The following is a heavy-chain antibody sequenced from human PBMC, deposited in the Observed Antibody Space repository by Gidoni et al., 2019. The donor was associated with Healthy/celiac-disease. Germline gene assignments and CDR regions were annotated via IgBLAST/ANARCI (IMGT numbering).Heavy chain of an antibody. CDR1: GFTFSSYV. V-gene: IGHV3-30*04. CDR2: ISYDGCNK. J-gene: IGHJ4*02. D-gene: IGHD4-17*01. CDR3: ARGPSTTVTPDY. Sequence: QVQLVESGGGGVQPGRSPRSSCAAPGFTFSSYVMHWVRPTPGTGLWLVAVISYDGCNKYYADSVKGRFTVSRDNSKSTLYLQMNSLSAEDTAVYYCARGPSTTVTPDYWGQGTLVTVSS.